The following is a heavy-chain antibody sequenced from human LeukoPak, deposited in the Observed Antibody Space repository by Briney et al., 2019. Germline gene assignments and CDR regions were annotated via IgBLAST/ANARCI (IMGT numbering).Heavy chain of an antibody. V-gene: IGHV3-48*03. CDR2: ISSVISTI. CDR1: GFTFTNYE. CDR3: ARGNGYYSYYALDV. Sequence: GGSLRLSCAASGFTFTNYEMNWVRLAPGKGLEWISYISSVISTIYYADSVKGRFTISRDNAKNSLYLQMNSLRAEDTAVYYCARGNGYYSYYALDVWGQGTTATVSS. J-gene: IGHJ6*02. D-gene: IGHD4-11*01.